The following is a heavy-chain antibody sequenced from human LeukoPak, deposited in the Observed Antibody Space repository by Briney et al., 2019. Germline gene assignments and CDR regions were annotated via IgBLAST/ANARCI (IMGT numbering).Heavy chain of an antibody. J-gene: IGHJ4*02. CDR2: ISAYNGNT. CDR3: ARTPYCGGDCMGPFDY. V-gene: IGHV1-18*01. CDR1: GYTFTSYG. Sequence: ASVEVSRKASGYTFTSYGISWVRQAPGQGLEWMGWISAYNGNTNYAQKLQGRVTMTTDTSTSTAYMELRSLRSDDTAVYYCARTPYCGGDCMGPFDYWGQGTLVTVSS. D-gene: IGHD2-21*02.